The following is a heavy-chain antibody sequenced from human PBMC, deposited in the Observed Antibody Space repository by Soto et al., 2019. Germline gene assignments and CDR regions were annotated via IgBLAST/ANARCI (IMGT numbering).Heavy chain of an antibody. J-gene: IGHJ6*02. V-gene: IGHV1-18*01. CDR2: ISPYTGNT. CDR3: VMVDNYVTPTPQDV. CDR1: GYIFVNYG. Sequence: QVQLVQSGDEVKKPGASVKVSCKASGYIFVNYGIAWVRQAPGQGLEWMGWISPYTGNTHSATKIQGRLTMPTDTSTSTAYMDLGSLTSDDTAVYYCVMVDNYVTPTPQDVWGQGTTGTVSS. D-gene: IGHD3-16*01.